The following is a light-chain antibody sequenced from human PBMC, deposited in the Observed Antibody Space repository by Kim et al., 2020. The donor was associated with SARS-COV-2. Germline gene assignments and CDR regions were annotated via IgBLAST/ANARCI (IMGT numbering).Light chain of an antibody. J-gene: IGLJ2*01. V-gene: IGLV3-1*01. CDR3: QTWDSGSVI. CDR2: QDT. CDR1: KLEDKY. Sequence: SYELTQPPSVSVSPGQTASITCSGDKLEDKYVCWYQQKAGQSPVLLIYQDTKWPSGIPERFSGSNSGNTATLTISGTQPMDEADYYCQTWDSGSVIFGGGTKLTVL.